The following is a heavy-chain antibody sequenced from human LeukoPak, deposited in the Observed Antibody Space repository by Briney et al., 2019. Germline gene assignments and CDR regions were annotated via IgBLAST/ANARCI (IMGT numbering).Heavy chain of an antibody. Sequence: ASVKVSCKASGGTFISYAISWVRQAPGQGLEWMGRIIPIFGTANYAQKFQGRVTITADESTSTAYMELSSLRSEDTAVYYCARAPRDFWSGYLFDYWGQGTLVTVSS. D-gene: IGHD3-3*01. CDR2: IIPIFGTA. J-gene: IGHJ4*02. CDR3: ARAPRDFWSGYLFDY. V-gene: IGHV1-69*13. CDR1: GGTFISYA.